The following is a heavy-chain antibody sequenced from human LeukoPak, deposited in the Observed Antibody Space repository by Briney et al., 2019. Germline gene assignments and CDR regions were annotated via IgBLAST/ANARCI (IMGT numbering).Heavy chain of an antibody. CDR1: GGTFSSYA. D-gene: IGHD2-15*01. Sequence: SVKVSCKASGGTFSSYAISWVRQAPGQGLEWMGGIIPIFGTANYAQKFQGRVTITADESTSTAYMELSSLRSEDTAVYYCVREGYCSGGSCYSRWFDPWGQGTLVTVSS. CDR2: IIPIFGTA. V-gene: IGHV1-69*13. J-gene: IGHJ5*02. CDR3: VREGYCSGGSCYSRWFDP.